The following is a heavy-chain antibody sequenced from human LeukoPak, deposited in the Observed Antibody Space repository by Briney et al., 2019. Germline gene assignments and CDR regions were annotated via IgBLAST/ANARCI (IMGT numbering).Heavy chain of an antibody. CDR2: INQDASAK. Sequence: GGSLRLSCAASGFSFTYFWMTWVRQAPGKGLEWVANINQDASAKYYVDSVKGRFTISRDNGKSSLYLQMRSLRAEDTAVYYCASGPGLDYWGQGTLVTVSS. CDR1: GFSFTYFW. CDR3: ASGPGLDY. J-gene: IGHJ4*02. V-gene: IGHV3-7*01.